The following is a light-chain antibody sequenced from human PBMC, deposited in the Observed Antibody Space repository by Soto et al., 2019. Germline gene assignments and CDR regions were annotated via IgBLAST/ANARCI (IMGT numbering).Light chain of an antibody. CDR1: QSVLYSSNNKNY. J-gene: IGKJ4*01. CDR2: WAS. Sequence: DSVMTQSPASLAVSLGERATINCKSSQSVLYSSNNKNYLAWYQQKPGQPPKLLIYWASTRESGVPDRFSGSGSGTDFTLTISSLQAEDVAAYYCQQYYSSPLTFGGGTKVDIK. V-gene: IGKV4-1*01. CDR3: QQYYSSPLT.